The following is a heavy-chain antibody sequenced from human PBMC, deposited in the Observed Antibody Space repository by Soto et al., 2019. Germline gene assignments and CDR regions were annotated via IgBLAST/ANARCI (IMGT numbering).Heavy chain of an antibody. CDR2: ISGTTGHA. CDR3: ARAPSEYIWGSYLRYYEY. J-gene: IGHJ4*02. D-gene: IGHD3-16*01. V-gene: IGHV3-23*01. CDR1: GFPFSNYA. Sequence: EVQILESGGGLVQPGGSLRLSCAASGFPFSNYAMAWVRQAPGKGLEWVSAISGTTGHAFYADSVKYRFTISRDNSKNTLYLQMDSLRAEDTAVYHCARAPSEYIWGSYLRYYEYWGQGTLVTVSS.